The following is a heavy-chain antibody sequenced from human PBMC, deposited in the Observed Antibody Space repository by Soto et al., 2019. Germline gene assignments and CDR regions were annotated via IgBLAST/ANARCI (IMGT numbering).Heavy chain of an antibody. D-gene: IGHD4-17*01. CDR1: GGSISSYY. CDR2: IYNSGST. J-gene: IGHJ4*02. CDR3: ARSYGASFDC. V-gene: IGHV4-59*01. Sequence: QVQLQESGPGLVKPSETLSLTCTVSGGSISSYYWSWIRQPPGKGLEWIGYIYNSGSTNYNPPLKRRGTVSVDASMNQFPLTLSSATAADTAVSYCARSYGASFDCWGQGTLVTVSS.